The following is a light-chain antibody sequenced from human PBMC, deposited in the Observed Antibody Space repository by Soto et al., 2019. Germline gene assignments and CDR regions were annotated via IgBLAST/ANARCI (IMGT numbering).Light chain of an antibody. CDR2: GAS. CDR1: QSVSNNY. Sequence: EIVLTQSPGTLSLSPGERATLSCRASQSVSNNYLAWYQQKPGQAPRLLIYGASNRATGIPNRFSGSWSGKDFILTISRLEPEDFAVYYCQQYGSSGTFGQGTKVEIK. CDR3: QQYGSSGT. V-gene: IGKV3-20*01. J-gene: IGKJ1*01.